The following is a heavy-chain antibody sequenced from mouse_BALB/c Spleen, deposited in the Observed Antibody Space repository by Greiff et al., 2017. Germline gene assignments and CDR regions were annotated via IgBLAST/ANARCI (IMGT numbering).Heavy chain of an antibody. J-gene: IGHJ3*01. V-gene: IGHV1S81*02. D-gene: IGHD2-1*01. CDR3: ARIYGIVFAY. CDR1: GYTFTSYW. Sequence: QVQLQQSGAELVKPGASVKLSCKASGYTFTSYWMHWVKQRPGQGLEWIGEINPSNGRTNYNEKFKSKATLTVDKSSSTAYMQLSSLTSEDSAVYYCARIYGIVFAYWGQGTLVTVSA. CDR2: INPSNGRT.